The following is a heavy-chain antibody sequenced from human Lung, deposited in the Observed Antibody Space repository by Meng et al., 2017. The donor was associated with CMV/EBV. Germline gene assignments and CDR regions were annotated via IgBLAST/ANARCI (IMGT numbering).Heavy chain of an antibody. Sequence: GESLKISCAASGFTFSTYNMNWVRQAPGKGLEWVSSISSSSNYIYYADSVKGRFTISRANARNSLFLQMNSMRAEDTAVYYCGRVPGLGMSFYYGLDVWGHGTTVTVSS. CDR3: GRVPGLGMSFYYGLDV. V-gene: IGHV3-21*06. CDR2: ISSSSNYI. D-gene: IGHD7-27*01. CDR1: GFTFSTYN. J-gene: IGHJ6*02.